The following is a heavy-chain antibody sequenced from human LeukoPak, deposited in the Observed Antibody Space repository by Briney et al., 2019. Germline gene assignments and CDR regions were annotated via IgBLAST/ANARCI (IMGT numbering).Heavy chain of an antibody. CDR1: GGTFSSYA. D-gene: IGHD6-19*01. J-gene: IGHJ4*02. V-gene: IGHV1-69*05. Sequence: ASVKVSCKASGGTFSSYAISWVRQAPGQGLEWMGGIIPIFGTANYAQKFQGRVTITTDESTSTAYMELSSLRSEDTAVYYCAKGRNIGSGRLYFDYWGQGTLVTVSS. CDR3: AKGRNIGSGRLYFDY. CDR2: IIPIFGTA.